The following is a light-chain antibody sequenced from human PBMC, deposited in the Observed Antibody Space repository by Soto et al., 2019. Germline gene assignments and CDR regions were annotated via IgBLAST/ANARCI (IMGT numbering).Light chain of an antibody. CDR1: SSYIGGYNA. J-gene: IGLJ1*01. CDR3: NSFRVSHLYV. CDR2: EVT. V-gene: IGLV2-14*01. Sequence: QSVLTQPASVSGSPGQTITISCTGTSSYIGGYNAVSWYQHHLGKATKLLIYEVTHRPSGVSDRFSASKSGNTASLTISGLQAEDEADYYCNSFRVSHLYVFGTGTKLTVL.